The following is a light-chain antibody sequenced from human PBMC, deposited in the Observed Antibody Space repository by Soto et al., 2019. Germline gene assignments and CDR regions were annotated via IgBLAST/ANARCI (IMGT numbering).Light chain of an antibody. J-gene: IGKJ5*01. CDR1: QSISSY. V-gene: IGKV1-39*01. Sequence: DIQMTQSPSSLSASVGDRVTITCRASQSISSYLNWYQQKPGKAPKLLIYAASSLQSGVPSRFGGSGSGTDFTLTISSLQPEDFATYYCQQSYSTPVTFGQGTHWRL. CDR2: AAS. CDR3: QQSYSTPVT.